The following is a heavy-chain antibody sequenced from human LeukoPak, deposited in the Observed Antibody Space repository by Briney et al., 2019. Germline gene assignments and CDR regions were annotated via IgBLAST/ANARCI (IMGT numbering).Heavy chain of an antibody. J-gene: IGHJ6*04. V-gene: IGHV1-69*05. D-gene: IGHD6-13*01. Sequence: GSSVKVSCKXSGGTFSSYAISWVRQAPGQGLEWMGRIIPIFGTANYAQKFQGRVTITTDESTSTAYMELSSLRSEDTAVYYCARDLIAAAGPLATTWVMDVWGKGTTVTVSS. CDR3: ARDLIAAAGPLATTWVMDV. CDR1: GGTFSSYA. CDR2: IIPIFGTA.